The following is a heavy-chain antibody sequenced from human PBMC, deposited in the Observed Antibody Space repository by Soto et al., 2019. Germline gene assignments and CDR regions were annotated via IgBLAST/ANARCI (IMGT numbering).Heavy chain of an antibody. CDR3: AREGPEIIGGEGMGDY. CDR2: IKQDGSEK. V-gene: IGHV3-7*03. J-gene: IGHJ4*02. D-gene: IGHD3-3*01. Sequence: GGSLRLSCAASGFTFSSYWMSWVRQAPGKGLEWVANIKQDGSEKYYVDSVKGRFTISRDNAKNSLYLQMNSPRAEDTAVYYCAREGPEIIGGEGMGDYWGQGTLVTVSS. CDR1: GFTFSSYW.